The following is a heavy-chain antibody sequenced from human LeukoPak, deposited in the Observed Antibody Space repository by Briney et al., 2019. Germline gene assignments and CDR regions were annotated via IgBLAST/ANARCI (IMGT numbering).Heavy chain of an antibody. V-gene: IGHV1-69*05. CDR3: ARGGYYDSSGSLDY. J-gene: IGHJ4*02. CDR1: GGTFSSYA. D-gene: IGHD3-22*01. CDR2: IIPIFGTA. Sequence: GAPVKVSCKASGGTFSSYAISWVRQAPGQGLEWMGRIIPIFGTANYAQKFQGRVTITTDESTSTAYMELSSLRSEDTAVYYCARGGYYDSSGSLDYWGQGTLVTVSS.